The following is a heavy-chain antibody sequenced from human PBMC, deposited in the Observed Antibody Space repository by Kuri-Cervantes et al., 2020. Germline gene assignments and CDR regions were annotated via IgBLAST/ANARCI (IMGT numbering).Heavy chain of an antibody. CDR3: ARVAYHYYAMDV. D-gene: IGHD3-3*02. Sequence: GGSLRLSCAASGFTFRSYWMHWVRQDAGTGLLWVARISSNGTITTYADSVRGRFTVSRDNARNTLYLQMHSLRVEDTAVYYCARVAYHYYAMDVWGQGTTVTVSS. CDR1: GFTFRSYW. J-gene: IGHJ6*02. CDR2: ISSNGTIT. V-gene: IGHV3-74*03.